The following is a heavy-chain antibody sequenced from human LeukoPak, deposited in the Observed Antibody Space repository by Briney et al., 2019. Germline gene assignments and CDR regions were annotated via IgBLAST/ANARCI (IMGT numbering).Heavy chain of an antibody. Sequence: GGSLRLSCAASGFTFSSYNMNWLRQAPGKGLEWVSYISSSSNYIYYADSVKGRFTISRDDAKNSLYLQMNSLRAEDTAVYYCARDLVVGARGAQGTLVTVSS. J-gene: IGHJ4*02. CDR3: ARDLVVGAR. D-gene: IGHD2-15*01. CDR1: GFTFSSYN. CDR2: ISSSSNYI. V-gene: IGHV3-21*01.